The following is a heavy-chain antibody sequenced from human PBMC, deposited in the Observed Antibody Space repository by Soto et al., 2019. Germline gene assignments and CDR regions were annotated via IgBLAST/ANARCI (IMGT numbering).Heavy chain of an antibody. CDR1: GGSISSYY. CDR2: IYYSGST. D-gene: IGHD4-17*01. CDR3: ARIGGLGDYDWFDP. V-gene: IGHV4-59*01. J-gene: IGHJ5*02. Sequence: SETLSLTCTVSGGSISSYYWSWIRQPPGKGLEWIGYIYYSGSTNYNPSLKSRVTISVDTSKNQFSLKLSSVTAADTAVYYCARIGGLGDYDWFDPWGQGTLVTVSS.